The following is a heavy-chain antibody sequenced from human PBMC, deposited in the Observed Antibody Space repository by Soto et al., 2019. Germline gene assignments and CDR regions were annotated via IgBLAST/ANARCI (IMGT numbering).Heavy chain of an antibody. CDR3: ARDRSRVVTAFDS. CDR2: LSSSSSYT. J-gene: IGHJ4*02. CDR1: GFTFGDYY. D-gene: IGHD2-21*02. Sequence: QVQLVESGGGLVKPGGSLRLSCAASGFTFGDYYLNWIRQAPGKGLEWISYLSSSSSYTNYADSVKGRFTIARDNAKNTLYLEMKRLRADDTAVYYCARDRSRVVTAFDSWGRGTLVAVSS. V-gene: IGHV3-11*06.